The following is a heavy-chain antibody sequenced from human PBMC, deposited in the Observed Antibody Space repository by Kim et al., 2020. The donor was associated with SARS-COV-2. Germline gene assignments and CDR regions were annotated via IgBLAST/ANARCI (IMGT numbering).Heavy chain of an antibody. Sequence: DSVKGRFTISRDKAKNSLNLQLNSLRAEDTAVYYCARFGSGFSSSSTADYWGQGTLVTVSS. CDR3: ARFGSGFSSSSTADY. V-gene: IGHV3-21*01. J-gene: IGHJ4*02. D-gene: IGHD6-6*01.